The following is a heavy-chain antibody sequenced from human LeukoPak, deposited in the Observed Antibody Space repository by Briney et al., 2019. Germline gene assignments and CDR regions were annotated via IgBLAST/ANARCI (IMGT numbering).Heavy chain of an antibody. CDR2: IYYNGST. D-gene: IGHD2-15*01. V-gene: IGHV4-59*01. CDR3: ARKGGHFDY. Sequence: PSETLSLTCTVSGGSLSYYYWSWIRQSPGKGLEWIGYIYYNGSTNYNPSLKSRVTISVDMSKNQFSLKVTSVTAADTAIYYCARKGGHFDYWGQGTLVTVSS. CDR1: GGSLSYYY. J-gene: IGHJ4*02.